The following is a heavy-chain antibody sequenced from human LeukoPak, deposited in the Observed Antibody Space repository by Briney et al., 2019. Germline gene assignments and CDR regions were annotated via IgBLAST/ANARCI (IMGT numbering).Heavy chain of an antibody. CDR3: ARYSVGATKEVDY. D-gene: IGHD1-26*01. J-gene: IGHJ4*02. CDR2: INPNSGGT. Sequence: ASVKVSCKASGCTFTGYYMHWVRQAPGQGLEWMGWINPNSGGTNYAQKFQGRVTMTRDTSISTAYMELSRLRSDDTAVYYCARYSVGATKEVDYWGQGTLVTVSS. V-gene: IGHV1-2*02. CDR1: GCTFTGYY.